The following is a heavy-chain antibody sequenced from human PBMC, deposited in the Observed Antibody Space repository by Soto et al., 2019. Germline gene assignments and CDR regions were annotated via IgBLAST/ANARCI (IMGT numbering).Heavy chain of an antibody. J-gene: IGHJ4*02. CDR2: IYYGGST. V-gene: IGHV4-39*01. CDR1: GGSISSSSYY. Sequence: QLQLQESGPGLVKPSETLSLTCTVSGGSISSSSYYWGWIRQPPGKGLEWIGSIYYGGSTYYNPSLKSRVTISVDTSKNQFSLKLSSVTAADTAVYYCARSLLEPHSSRFDYWGQGTLVTVSS. CDR3: ARSLLEPHSSRFDY. D-gene: IGHD6-6*01.